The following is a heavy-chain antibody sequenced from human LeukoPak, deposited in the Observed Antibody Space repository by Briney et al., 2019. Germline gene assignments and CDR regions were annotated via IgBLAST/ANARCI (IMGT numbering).Heavy chain of an antibody. Sequence: PSETLSLTCAVYGGSFSGYYWSWIRLPPGKGLEWIGEINHSGSTNYNPSLKSRVTISVDTSKNQFSLKLSSVTAADTAVYYCARGEYSSSWYSYYYGMDVWGQGTTVTVSS. CDR2: INHSGST. J-gene: IGHJ6*02. V-gene: IGHV4-34*01. CDR3: ARGEYSSSWYSYYYGMDV. D-gene: IGHD6-13*01. CDR1: GGSFSGYY.